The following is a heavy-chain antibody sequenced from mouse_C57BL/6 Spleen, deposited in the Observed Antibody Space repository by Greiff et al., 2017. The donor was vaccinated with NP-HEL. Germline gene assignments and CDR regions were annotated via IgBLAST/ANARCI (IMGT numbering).Heavy chain of an antibody. CDR3: ARLRITTVVATRGYFDV. Sequence: VQLVESGAELARPGASVKLSCKASGYTFTSYGISWVKQRTGQGLEWIGEIYPRSGNTYYNEKFKGKATLTADKSSSTAYMELRSLTSEDSAVYFCARLRITTVVATRGYFDVWGTGTTVTVSS. CDR2: IYPRSGNT. J-gene: IGHJ1*03. V-gene: IGHV1-81*01. D-gene: IGHD1-1*01. CDR1: GYTFTSYG.